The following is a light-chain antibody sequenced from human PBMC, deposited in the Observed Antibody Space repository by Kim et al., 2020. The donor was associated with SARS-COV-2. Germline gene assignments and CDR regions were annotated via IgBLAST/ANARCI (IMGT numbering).Light chain of an antibody. Sequence: ASVGDRVTITCRASQGISNYLAWYQQKPGEIPKVLIYGASTVQSGVPSRFSGSGSGTDFTPTITSLQPEDVATYYCQKYNSAPQTFGQGTKVEIK. CDR1: QGISNY. CDR2: GAS. CDR3: QKYNSAPQT. V-gene: IGKV1-27*01. J-gene: IGKJ1*01.